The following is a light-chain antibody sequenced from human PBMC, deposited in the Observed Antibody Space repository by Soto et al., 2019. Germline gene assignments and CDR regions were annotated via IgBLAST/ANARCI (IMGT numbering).Light chain of an antibody. J-gene: IGKJ5*01. CDR1: QDINIY. CDR3: QQYDILPIT. Sequence: DIQMTQSPSSRFASVGDRVTITCQATQDINIYLNWYQQKPGKAPNLLICDASNSEIGVPSRFSGSGSGTHFTFTISSLQTEDIGTYYCQQYDILPITFGRGTRLEIK. CDR2: DAS. V-gene: IGKV1-33*01.